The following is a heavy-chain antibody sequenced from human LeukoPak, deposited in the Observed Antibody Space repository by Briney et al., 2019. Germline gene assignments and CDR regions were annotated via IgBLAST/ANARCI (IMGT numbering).Heavy chain of an antibody. Sequence: SETLSLTCTVSGGSISSGSYYWSWIRQPAGKGLEWIGRIYTSGSTNYNPSLKSRVTISVDTSKNQFSLKLSSVTAADTAVYYCARRPRSVTTSYYYYYYMDVWGKGTTVTISS. CDR1: GGSISSGSYY. V-gene: IGHV4-61*02. CDR2: IYTSGST. D-gene: IGHD4-17*01. J-gene: IGHJ6*03. CDR3: ARRPRSVTTSYYYYYYMDV.